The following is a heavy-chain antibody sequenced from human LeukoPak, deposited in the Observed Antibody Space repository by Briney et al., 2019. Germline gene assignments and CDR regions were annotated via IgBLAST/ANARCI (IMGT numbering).Heavy chain of an antibody. CDR3: ASRAGFYPRHFDY. J-gene: IGHJ4*02. V-gene: IGHV3-23*01. CDR1: GFTFSDYA. CDR2: ISGSGGST. D-gene: IGHD6-13*01. Sequence: GGSLRLSCAASGFTFSDYAMSWVRQAPGKGLEWVSAISGSGGSTYYADSVKGRFTISRDNSRNTLFLQMNNLRAEDAAVYYCASRAGFYPRHFDYWGQGTLVTVSS.